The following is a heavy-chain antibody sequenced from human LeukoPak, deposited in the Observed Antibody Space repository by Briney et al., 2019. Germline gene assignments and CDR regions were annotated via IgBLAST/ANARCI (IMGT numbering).Heavy chain of an antibody. CDR2: VSSSGSDT. V-gene: IGHV3-23*05. Sequence: PGGSQRLSCAASGFTFSSYAMGWVRQLPGKGLEWVSSVSSSGSDTYYTSSVKGRFTISRDNSKNTLYLQVNSLRVEDTAVYYCARRVLGAVGYFDYWGQGALVTVSS. D-gene: IGHD4-23*01. CDR1: GFTFSSYA. CDR3: ARRVLGAVGYFDY. J-gene: IGHJ4*02.